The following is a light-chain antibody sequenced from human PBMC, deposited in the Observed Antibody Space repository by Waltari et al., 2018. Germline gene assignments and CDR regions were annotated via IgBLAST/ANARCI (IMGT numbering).Light chain of an antibody. Sequence: DIQMTQSPSSLSASVGDRVTITCRASQVLNNALAWYQQKAGKVPKLLLYAASRLESGVPSRFSGSGSRTDYTLTISSLQAEDFATYYCQQYSSFPRTFGQGTKVEIK. CDR1: QVLNNA. J-gene: IGKJ1*01. CDR2: AAS. CDR3: QQYSSFPRT. V-gene: IGKV1-NL1*01.